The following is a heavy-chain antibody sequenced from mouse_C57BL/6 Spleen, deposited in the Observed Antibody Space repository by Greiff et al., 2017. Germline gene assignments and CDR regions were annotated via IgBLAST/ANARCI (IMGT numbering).Heavy chain of an antibody. D-gene: IGHD2-1*01. Sequence: VQLQQSGAELVRPGTSVKMSCKASGYTFTNYWIGWAKQRPGHGLEWIGDIYPGGGYTNYNEKFKGKATLTADKSSSTAYMQFSSLTSEDSAIYYCARSALYYGNYDWYFDVWGTGTTVTVSS. J-gene: IGHJ1*03. CDR2: IYPGGGYT. V-gene: IGHV1-63*01. CDR3: ARSALYYGNYDWYFDV. CDR1: GYTFTNYW.